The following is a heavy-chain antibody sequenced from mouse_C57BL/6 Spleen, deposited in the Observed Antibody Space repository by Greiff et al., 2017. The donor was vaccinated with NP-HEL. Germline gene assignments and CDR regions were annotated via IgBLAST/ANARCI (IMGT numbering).Heavy chain of an antibody. D-gene: IGHD1-1*02. Sequence: QVQLKQSGPELVKPGASVKISCKASGYAFSSSWMNWVKQRPGKGLEWIGRIYPGDGDTNYNGKFKGKATLTADKSSSTAYMQLSSLTSEDSAVYFCARRLWSYYAMDYWGQGTSVTVSS. CDR1: GYAFSSSW. V-gene: IGHV1-82*01. CDR2: IYPGDGDT. CDR3: ARRLWSYYAMDY. J-gene: IGHJ4*01.